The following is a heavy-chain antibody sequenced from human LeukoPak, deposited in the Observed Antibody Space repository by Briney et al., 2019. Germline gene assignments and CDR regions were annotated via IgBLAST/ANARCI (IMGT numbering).Heavy chain of an antibody. CDR1: GGSLSSYY. V-gene: IGHV4-59*01. D-gene: IGHD6-6*01. Sequence: PSETLSLTCTVSGGSLSSYYWSWIRQPPGKGLEWIGYIYYSGSTNYNPSLKSRVIISVDTSKNQFSLKLSSVTAADTAVYYCARAVAAPCDYYYGMDVWGQGTTVTVSS. CDR2: IYYSGST. J-gene: IGHJ6*02. CDR3: ARAVAAPCDYYYGMDV.